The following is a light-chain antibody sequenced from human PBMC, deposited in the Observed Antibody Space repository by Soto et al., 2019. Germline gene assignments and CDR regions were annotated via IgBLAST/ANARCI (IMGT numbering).Light chain of an antibody. CDR1: QSLSINS. J-gene: IGKJ4*01. CDR3: QNYNSAPLT. Sequence: EIVLTQSPGTLSLSPGERATLSCRASQSLSINSLAWYQQKPGQSPRLLVYGASTRDTGIPDRFRGGGSGADFTLTISSLQPEDVATYYCQNYNSAPLTFGGGTKVDIK. CDR2: GAS. V-gene: IGKV3-20*01.